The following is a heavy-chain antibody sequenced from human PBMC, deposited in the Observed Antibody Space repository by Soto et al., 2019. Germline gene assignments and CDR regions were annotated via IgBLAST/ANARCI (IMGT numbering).Heavy chain of an antibody. Sequence: EVQLVESGGGLVQPGGSLRLSCAASGFAFDSYWMHWVRQVPGEGPVWVSRIDYDGTTTTYADSVKGRFTISRDNAKNTLYLQMSGLGAEDTAVYHCVRGTNGWRGMDYWGQGTLVTVSS. D-gene: IGHD2-8*01. CDR2: IDYDGTTT. J-gene: IGHJ4*02. CDR3: VRGTNGWRGMDY. CDR1: GFAFDSYW. V-gene: IGHV3-74*01.